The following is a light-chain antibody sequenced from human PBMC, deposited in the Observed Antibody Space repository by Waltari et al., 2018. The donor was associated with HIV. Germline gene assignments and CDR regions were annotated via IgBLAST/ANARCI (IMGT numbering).Light chain of an antibody. J-gene: IGKJ5*01. V-gene: IGKV3-11*01. CDR3: HQRSNWPIT. Sequence: DIVLTQSPATLSLSPGERATLSCRASQSVSTYLAWYQQKPGQAPRLLIYGASTRATGIPARFSGSGSGTDFTLTISSLEPGDFGVYYCHQRSNWPITFGQGTRLEIK. CDR1: QSVSTY. CDR2: GAS.